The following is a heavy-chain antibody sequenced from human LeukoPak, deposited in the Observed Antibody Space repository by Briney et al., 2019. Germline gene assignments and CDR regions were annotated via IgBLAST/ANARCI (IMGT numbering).Heavy chain of an antibody. CDR1: GFTFDDYA. D-gene: IGHD3-22*01. CDR2: ISWNSGSI. CDR3: AKDSTYYYDSSGYFDAFDI. J-gene: IGHJ3*02. Sequence: PGRSLRLSCAASGFTFDDYAMHWVRQAPGKGLEWVSGISWNSGSIGYADSVKGRFTISRDNAKNSLYLQMNSLRAEDTALYYCAKDSTYYYDSSGYFDAFDIWGQGTMVTVSS. V-gene: IGHV3-9*01.